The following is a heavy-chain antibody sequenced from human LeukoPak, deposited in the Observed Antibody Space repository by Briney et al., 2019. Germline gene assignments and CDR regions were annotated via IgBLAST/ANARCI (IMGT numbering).Heavy chain of an antibody. D-gene: IGHD3-10*01. CDR3: ARDSPRGQPFDY. J-gene: IGHJ4*02. CDR2: INPNSGGT. V-gene: IGHV1-2*02. CDR1: GYTFTGYY. Sequence: ASVKVSCKASGYTFTGYYMHLVRQAPGQGLEWMGWINPNSGGTNYAQKFQGRVTMTRDTSISTAYMELSMLRSDDTAVYYCARDSPRGQPFDYWGQGTLVTVSS.